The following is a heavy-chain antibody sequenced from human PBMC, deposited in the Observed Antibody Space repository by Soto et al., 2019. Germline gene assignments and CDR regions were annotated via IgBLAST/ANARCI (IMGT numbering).Heavy chain of an antibody. J-gene: IGHJ5*02. V-gene: IGHV3-30*18. Sequence: QVQLVESGGGVVQPGRSLRLYWAASGFTFSSYGMHWVRQAPGKGLEWVAVISYDGSNKYYADSVKGRLTISRDNSKNTLYLQMNSLRAEDTAVYYCAKDHRRIVVAAPLGPWGQGTLVTVSS. CDR3: AKDHRRIVVAAPLGP. CDR1: GFTFSSYG. D-gene: IGHD6-19*01. CDR2: ISYDGSNK.